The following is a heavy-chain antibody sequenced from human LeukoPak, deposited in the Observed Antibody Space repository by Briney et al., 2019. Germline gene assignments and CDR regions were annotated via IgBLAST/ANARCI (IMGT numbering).Heavy chain of an antibody. Sequence: GRSLRLSCAASGFTFSSYGVHWVRQAPGKGLEWVAVISYDGSNKYNADSVKGRFTISRGNSKNTLYLQMNSLRAEDTAVYYCARMPGANYYYNGMDVWGQGTTVTVSS. CDR1: GFTFSSYG. CDR3: ARMPGANYYYNGMDV. J-gene: IGHJ6*02. V-gene: IGHV3-30-3*01. D-gene: IGHD1-14*01. CDR2: ISYDGSNK.